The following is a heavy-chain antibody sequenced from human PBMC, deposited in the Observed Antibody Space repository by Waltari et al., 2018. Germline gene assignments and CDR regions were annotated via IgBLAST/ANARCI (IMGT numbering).Heavy chain of an antibody. CDR3: VSLRNWAAGYYFDY. V-gene: IGHV3-7*01. J-gene: IGHJ4*02. CDR1: GFAFDSGR. CDR2: IRQNGSMK. Sequence: EMKLAESGGGLVQAGGSLRLSCITSGFAFDSGRMSWVSQAPGKGLEWVANIRQNGSMKYYVESLTGRFTITRDNAKNSLYLQMSSLRVEDTAVYYCVSLRNWAAGYYFDYWGQGTLVSVSS. D-gene: IGHD6-19*01.